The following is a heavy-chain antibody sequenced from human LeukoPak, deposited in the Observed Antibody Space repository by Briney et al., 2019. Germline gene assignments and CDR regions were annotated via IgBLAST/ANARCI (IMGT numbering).Heavy chain of an antibody. CDR1: GGSISSSNYY. Sequence: SETLSLTCTVSGGSISSSNYYWGWIRQPPGKGLEWIGSIYYSGSTYYNPSLKSRVTISVDTSKNQFSLKLSSVTAADTAVYYCARSFTVSTHIDYWGQGTLVTFPS. D-gene: IGHD4-17*01. V-gene: IGHV4-39*01. CDR3: ARSFTVSTHIDY. CDR2: IYYSGST. J-gene: IGHJ4*02.